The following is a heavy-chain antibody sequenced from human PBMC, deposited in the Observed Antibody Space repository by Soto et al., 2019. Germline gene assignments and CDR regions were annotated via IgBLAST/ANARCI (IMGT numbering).Heavy chain of an antibody. CDR2: ISAYNGNT. Sequence: ASVKVSCKASGYTFTSYGISWVRQAPGQGLEWMGWISAYNGNTNYAQKLQGRVTMTTDTSTSTAYMELRSLRSDDTAVYYCAREGRLGYCSGGSCYLVDYYYMDVWGKGTTVTVSS. J-gene: IGHJ6*03. V-gene: IGHV1-18*01. CDR3: AREGRLGYCSGGSCYLVDYYYMDV. CDR1: GYTFTSYG. D-gene: IGHD2-15*01.